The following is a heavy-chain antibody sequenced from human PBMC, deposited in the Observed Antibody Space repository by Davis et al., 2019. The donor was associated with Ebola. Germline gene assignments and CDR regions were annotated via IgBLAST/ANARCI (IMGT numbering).Heavy chain of an antibody. CDR2: ISSSSSYI. Sequence: GGSLRLSCAASGFTFSSYSMNWVRQAPGKGLEWVSSISSSSSYIYYADSVKGRFTISRDNAKNSLYLQMNSLRAEDTAVYYCARVRCSGGSCNPYYYYGMDVWGQGTTVTVSS. J-gene: IGHJ6*02. CDR1: GFTFSSYS. D-gene: IGHD2-15*01. V-gene: IGHV3-21*01. CDR3: ARVRCSGGSCNPYYYYGMDV.